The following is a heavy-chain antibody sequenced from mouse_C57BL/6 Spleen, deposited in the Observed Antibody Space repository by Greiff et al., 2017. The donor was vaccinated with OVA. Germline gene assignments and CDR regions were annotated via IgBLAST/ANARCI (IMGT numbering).Heavy chain of an antibody. CDR1: GYTFTDYE. CDR3: TRFFAY. CDR2: IDPETGGT. Sequence: QVQLKQSGAELVRPGASVPLSCKASGYTFTDYEMHWVKQTPVHGLEWIGAIDPETGGTAYKQKFKGKAILTADKSSSTAYMELRSLTSEDSAVYYCTRFFAYWGQGTLVTVSA. V-gene: IGHV1-15*01. J-gene: IGHJ3*01.